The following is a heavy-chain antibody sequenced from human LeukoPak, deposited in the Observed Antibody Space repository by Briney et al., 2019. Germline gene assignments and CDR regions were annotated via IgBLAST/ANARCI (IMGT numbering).Heavy chain of an antibody. J-gene: IGHJ3*02. CDR3: ARGMIYDFWSGDDAFDI. V-gene: IGHV4-61*02. CDR2: IYTSGST. Sequence: SETLSLTCTVSGGSISSGSYYWRWIRQPAGKGLEWIGRIYTSGSTNYNPSLNSRVTISVDTSKNQFSLKLSSVTAADTAVYYCARGMIYDFWSGDDAFDIWGQGTMVTVSS. D-gene: IGHD3-3*01. CDR1: GGSISSGSYY.